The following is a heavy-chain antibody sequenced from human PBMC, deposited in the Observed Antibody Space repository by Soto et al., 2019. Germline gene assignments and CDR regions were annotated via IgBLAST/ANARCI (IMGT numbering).Heavy chain of an antibody. D-gene: IGHD6-13*01. J-gene: IGHJ6*02. V-gene: IGHV4-34*01. CDR2: INHSGST. CDR3: ATHPGAAAHYYYYGMDV. Sequence: PSETLSLTCAVYGGSFSGYYWSWIRQPPGKGLEWIGEINHSGSTNYNPSLKSRVTISVDTSKNQFSLKLSSVTAADTAVYYCATHPGAAAHYYYYGMDVWGQGTTVTVSS. CDR1: GGSFSGYY.